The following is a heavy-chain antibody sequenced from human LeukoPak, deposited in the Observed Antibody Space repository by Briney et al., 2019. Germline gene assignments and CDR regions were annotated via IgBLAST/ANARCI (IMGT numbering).Heavy chain of an antibody. CDR3: AKYEEDYDFWSGYYPLYYFDY. V-gene: IGHV3-23*01. D-gene: IGHD3-3*01. J-gene: IGHJ4*02. CDR1: GFTFSSYA. CDR2: ISGSGGST. Sequence: PGGSLRLSCAASGFTFSSYAMSWVRQAPGKGLEWVSAISGSGGSTYYADSVKGRFTISRDNSKNTLYLQMNSLRAEDTAVYYCAKYEEDYDFWSGYYPLYYFDYWGQGTLVTVSS.